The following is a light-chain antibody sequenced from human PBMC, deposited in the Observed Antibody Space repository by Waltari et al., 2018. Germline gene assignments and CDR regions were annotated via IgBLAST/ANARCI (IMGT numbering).Light chain of an antibody. CDR2: RAS. V-gene: IGKV3-20*01. Sequence: EIVLTQSPGTASLSPGERVTLSCRASQSVGSSSLAWYQQKPGQAPRLVIYRASRRATGIPSRFSGSGSGADFSLTISRLEPEDFAVYYCQQHGTLPATFGQGAKVELK. CDR1: QSVGSSS. CDR3: QQHGTLPAT. J-gene: IGKJ1*01.